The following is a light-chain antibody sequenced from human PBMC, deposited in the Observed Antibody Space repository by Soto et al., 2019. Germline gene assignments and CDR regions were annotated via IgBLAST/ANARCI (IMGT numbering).Light chain of an antibody. V-gene: IGKV3-20*01. CDR2: GAS. J-gene: IGKJ1*01. CDR3: QQYCRTSRT. CDR1: QSVSSY. Sequence: EIVLTQSPGTLSLSPGERATLSCRASQSVSSYLAWYQQKPGQAPRLLIYGASSRATGIPDRFSGSGSGTDFTLTISRLEPEDFAVYYCQQYCRTSRTFGQGTKVEIK.